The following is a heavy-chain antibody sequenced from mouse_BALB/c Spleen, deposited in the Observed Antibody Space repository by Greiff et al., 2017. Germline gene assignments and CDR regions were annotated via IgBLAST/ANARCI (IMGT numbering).Heavy chain of an antibody. D-gene: IGHD1-2*01. V-gene: IGHV2-6-7*01. CDR3: ARNGLRPPYAMDY. CDR1: GFSLTGYG. Sequence: QVQLKQSGPGLVAPSQSLSITCTVSGFSLTGYGVNWVRQPPGKGLEWLGMIWGDGSTDYNSALKSRLSISKDNSKSQVFLKMNSLQTDDTARYYCARNGLRPPYAMDYWGQGTSVTVSS. CDR2: IWGDGST. J-gene: IGHJ4*01.